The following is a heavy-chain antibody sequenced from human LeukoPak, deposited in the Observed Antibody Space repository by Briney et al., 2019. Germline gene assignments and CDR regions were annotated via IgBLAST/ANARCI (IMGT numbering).Heavy chain of an antibody. CDR3: ARAPIAVAGVEVFDY. CDR1: GGSISSSSYY. J-gene: IGHJ4*02. CDR2: IYYSGST. D-gene: IGHD6-19*01. V-gene: IGHV4-39*07. Sequence: SETLFLTCTVSGGSISSSSYYWGWIRQPPGKGLEWIGSIYYSGSTYYNPSLKSRVTISVDTSKNQFSLKLSSVTAADTAVHYCARAPIAVAGVEVFDYWGQGTLVTVSS.